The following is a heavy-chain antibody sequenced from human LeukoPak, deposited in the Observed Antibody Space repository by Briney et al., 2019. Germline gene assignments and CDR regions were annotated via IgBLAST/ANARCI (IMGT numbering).Heavy chain of an antibody. Sequence: GGSLRLSCAASGFTFSSYSIHWVRQAPGKGLEWVAGISYDGSNKYYADSVKGRFTISRDNSKNTLYLQMNSLRAEDTAVYYCAKDPPRGYAMDVWGQGTTVTVSS. V-gene: IGHV3-30*18. J-gene: IGHJ6*02. CDR1: GFTFSSYS. D-gene: IGHD5-12*01. CDR3: AKDPPRGYAMDV. CDR2: ISYDGSNK.